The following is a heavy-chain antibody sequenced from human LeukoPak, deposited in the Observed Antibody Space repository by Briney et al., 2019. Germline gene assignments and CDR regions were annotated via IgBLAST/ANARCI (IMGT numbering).Heavy chain of an antibody. CDR1: GYTFTSYA. Sequence: GASVNVSCKASGYTFTSYAMHWVRQAPGQRLEWMGWINAGNGNTKYLQAFQGRVTITRDTSASTAYMELSSLRSEDMAVYYCARAEWNYEWFDPWGQGTLVTVSS. CDR2: INAGNGNT. CDR3: ARAEWNYEWFDP. J-gene: IGHJ5*02. D-gene: IGHD1-7*01. V-gene: IGHV1-3*03.